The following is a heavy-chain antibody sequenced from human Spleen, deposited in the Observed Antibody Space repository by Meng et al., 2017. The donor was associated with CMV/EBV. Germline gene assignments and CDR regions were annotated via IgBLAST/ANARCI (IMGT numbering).Heavy chain of an antibody. V-gene: IGHV1-69*10. CDR2: IIPIVDIA. Sequence: SVKVSCKASGVSFSDYSVSWVRQAPGQGLEWMGGIIPIVDIANYAQKFQGRVSITADKSTNTAYMELSSLRFEDTAVYYCASPGIAARLPTNYYDMDVWGQGTTVTVSS. CDR3: ASPGIAARLPTNYYDMDV. J-gene: IGHJ6*02. D-gene: IGHD6-6*01. CDR1: GVSFSDYS.